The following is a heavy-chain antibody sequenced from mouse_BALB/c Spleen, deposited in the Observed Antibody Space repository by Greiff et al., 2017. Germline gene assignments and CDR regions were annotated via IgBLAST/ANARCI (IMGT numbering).Heavy chain of an antibody. D-gene: IGHD2-3*01. CDR1: GFTFSSYA. CDR2: ISSGGST. J-gene: IGHJ4*01. CDR3: ARGRSYDGYYDYAMDY. V-gene: IGHV5-6-5*01. Sequence: EVKMVESGGGLVKPGGSLKLSCAASGFTFSSYAMSWVRQTPEKRLEWVASISSGGSTYYPDSVKGRFTISRDNARNILYLQMSSLRSEDTAMYYCARGRSYDGYYDYAMDYWGQGTSVTVSS.